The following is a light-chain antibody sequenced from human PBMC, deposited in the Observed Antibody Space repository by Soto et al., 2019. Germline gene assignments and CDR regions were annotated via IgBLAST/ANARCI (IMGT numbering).Light chain of an antibody. CDR1: QNLRSS. CDR2: GAS. V-gene: IGKV3-15*01. CDR3: QQYNIWPQT. Sequence: GMTQSPATLSVTPGERATLSCRASQNLRSSLAWYQQKPGQAPRLLIYGASTRATGIPARFSGSGSGTEFTLTISSLQSEDFAVYFCQQYNIWPQTFGQGTKVDIK. J-gene: IGKJ1*01.